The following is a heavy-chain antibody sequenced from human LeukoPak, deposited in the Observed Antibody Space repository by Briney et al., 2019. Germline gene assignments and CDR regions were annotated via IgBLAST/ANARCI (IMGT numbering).Heavy chain of an antibody. J-gene: IGHJ4*02. CDR1: GGSFSGYY. Sequence: SETLSLTCAVYGGSFSGYYWSWIRQPPGKGLEWIGEINHSGSTNYNPSLKSRVTISVDTSKNQFSLKLSSVTAADTAVYYCARQVGGNYYDNALYYFDYWGQGTLVTVSS. CDR3: ARQVGGNYYDNALYYFDY. CDR2: INHSGST. V-gene: IGHV4-34*01. D-gene: IGHD3-22*01.